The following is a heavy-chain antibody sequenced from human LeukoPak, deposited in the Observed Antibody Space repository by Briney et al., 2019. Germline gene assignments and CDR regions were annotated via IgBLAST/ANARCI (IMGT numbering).Heavy chain of an antibody. D-gene: IGHD1-1*01. CDR1: GYTFTSYG. CDR2: IIPIFGTA. CDR3: ARRRLDDNTHTKGAFDI. Sequence: SVKVSCKASGYTFTSYGISWVRQAPGQGLEWMGRIIPIFGTANYAQKFQGRVTITTDESTSTAYMELSSLRSEDTAVYYCARRRLDDNTHTKGAFDIWGQGTMVTVSS. V-gene: IGHV1-69*05. J-gene: IGHJ3*02.